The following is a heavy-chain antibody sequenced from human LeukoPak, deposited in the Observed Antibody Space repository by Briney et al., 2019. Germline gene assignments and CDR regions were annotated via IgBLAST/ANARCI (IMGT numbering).Heavy chain of an antibody. D-gene: IGHD5/OR15-5a*01. V-gene: IGHV1-2*02. CDR2: INPNSGGT. J-gene: IGHJ6*03. Sequence: ASVKVSCKASGYTFTGYYMHWVRQAPGQGLEWMGWINPNSGGTNYAQKLQGRVTMTRDTSISTAYMELSRLRSDDTAVYYCAKGRRYETSRAVVNYYMDVWGKGTTVTVSS. CDR3: AKGRRYETSRAVVNYYMDV. CDR1: GYTFTGYY.